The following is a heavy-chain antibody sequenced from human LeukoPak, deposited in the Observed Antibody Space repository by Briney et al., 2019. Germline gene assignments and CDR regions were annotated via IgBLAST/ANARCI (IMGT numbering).Heavy chain of an antibody. CDR1: GFTFSSYA. J-gene: IGHJ4*02. D-gene: IGHD6-19*01. Sequence: GGSLILSCAASGFTFSSYAMSWVRQAPGKGLEWVSAISGSGGRTYYADSVKGRFTISRDNSKNTLYLQMNSLRAEDTAVYYCAKGTDSSGWYWGQGTLVTVSS. CDR3: AKGTDSSGWY. CDR2: ISGSGGRT. V-gene: IGHV3-23*01.